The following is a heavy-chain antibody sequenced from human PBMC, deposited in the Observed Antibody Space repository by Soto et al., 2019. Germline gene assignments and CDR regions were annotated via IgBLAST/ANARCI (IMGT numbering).Heavy chain of an antibody. J-gene: IGHJ4*01. CDR3: VSLPDNDDVLTGRSGYNDY. CDR1: GLAYSSSA. CDR2: IVVGSGNT. D-gene: IGHD3-9*01. Sequence: KVDWKASGLAYSSSAVQWGRKNNGQRLEWIGWIVVGSGNTNYAQKFQERVTITRDMSTSTAYMELSSLRSEDTAVYYCVSLPDNDDVLTGRSGYNDYRGHGTLVPVSS. V-gene: IGHV1-58*01.